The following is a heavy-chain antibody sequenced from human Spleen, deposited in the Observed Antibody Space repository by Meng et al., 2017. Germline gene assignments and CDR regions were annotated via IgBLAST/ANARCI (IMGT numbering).Heavy chain of an antibody. CDR3: ARLATVTTLDY. Sequence: SETLSLTCAVSGGSISSSNWWSWVRQPPGKGLEWIGEINHSGSTNYNPSLKSRVTISVDTSKNQFSLKLSSVTAADTAVYYCARLATVTTLDYWGQGTLVTVSS. V-gene: IGHV4-4*02. CDR2: INHSGST. D-gene: IGHD4-17*01. CDR1: GGSISSSNW. J-gene: IGHJ4*02.